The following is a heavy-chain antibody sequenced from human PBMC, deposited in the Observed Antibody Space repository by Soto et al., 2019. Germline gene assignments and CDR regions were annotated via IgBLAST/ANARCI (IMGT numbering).Heavy chain of an antibody. J-gene: IGHJ6*03. Sequence: EVQLVESGGGLIQPGGSLRLSCAASGFTVSSNYMSWVRQAPGKGLEWVSVIYSGGSTYYSDSVKSRFTISRDNSKNTTYLQMNSMRAEDTAVYYCASGHTFYAFCSGDYGGEWANQYYYYYYYLDVWGQGTTVTVSS. CDR3: ASGHTFYAFCSGDYGGEWANQYYYYYYYLDV. D-gene: IGHD3-3*01. V-gene: IGHV3-66*01. CDR2: IYSGGST. CDR1: GFTVSSNY.